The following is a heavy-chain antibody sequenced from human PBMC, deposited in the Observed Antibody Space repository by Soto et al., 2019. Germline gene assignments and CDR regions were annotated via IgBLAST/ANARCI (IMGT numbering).Heavy chain of an antibody. V-gene: IGHV3-23*01. CDR1: GFTFDSYA. CDR2: NSGSGDYT. Sequence: EVQLLESGGGLVQPGGSLRLSCAASGFTFDSYAMNWVRPAPGKGLEWVSTNSGSGDYTYYTDSVKGRFTISRDNSKNMIYLQMTSLRAEDTAVDYCAKNRGLQYYFDYWGQGTLVTVS. CDR3: AKNRGLQYYFDY. J-gene: IGHJ4*02.